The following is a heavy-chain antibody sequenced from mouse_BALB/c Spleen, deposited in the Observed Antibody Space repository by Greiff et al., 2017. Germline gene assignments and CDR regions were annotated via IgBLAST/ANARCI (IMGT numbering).Heavy chain of an antibody. CDR3: ARNGYDGPFAY. CDR2: ISSGSSTI. CDR1: GFTFSSFG. J-gene: IGHJ3*01. V-gene: IGHV5-17*02. D-gene: IGHD2-2*01. Sequence: EVKLVESGGGLVQPGGSRKLSCAASGFTFSSFGMHWVRQAPEKGLEWVAYISSGSSTIYYADTVKGRFTISRDNPKNTLFLQMTSLRSEDTAMYYCARNGYDGPFAYWGQGTLVTVSA.